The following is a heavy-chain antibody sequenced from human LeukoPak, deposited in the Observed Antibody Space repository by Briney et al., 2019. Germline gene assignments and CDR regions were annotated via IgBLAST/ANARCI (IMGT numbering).Heavy chain of an antibody. J-gene: IGHJ4*02. Sequence: GGSLRLSCAASGLTFSSYWMHWVRQAPGQGLEWISYVSGSEDNKYYADSVKGRFAISRDNAEKSLFLQMSNLRAEDTAVYYCARAGLSGHYTDYWGQGTLVTVSS. CDR1: GLTFSSYW. V-gene: IGHV3-48*04. D-gene: IGHD1-26*01. CDR2: VSGSEDNK. CDR3: ARAGLSGHYTDY.